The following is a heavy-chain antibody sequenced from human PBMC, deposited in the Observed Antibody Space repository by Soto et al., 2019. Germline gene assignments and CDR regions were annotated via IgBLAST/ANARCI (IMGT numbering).Heavy chain of an antibody. Sequence: SETLSLTCTVSGGSISSYYWSWIRQPPGKGLEWIGYIYYSGSTNYNPSLKSRVTISVDTSKNQFSLKLSSVTAADTAVYYCARVHMSQAPRYYYYYMDVWAKGTTVTVSS. CDR3: ARVHMSQAPRYYYYYMDV. J-gene: IGHJ6*03. V-gene: IGHV4-59*01. CDR1: GGSISSYY. D-gene: IGHD2-21*01. CDR2: IYYSGST.